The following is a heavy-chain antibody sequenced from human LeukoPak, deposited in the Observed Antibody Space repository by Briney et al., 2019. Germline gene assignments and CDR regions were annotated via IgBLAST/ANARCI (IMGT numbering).Heavy chain of an antibody. Sequence: ASVNVSCKASGYTFIDSFMHWVRQAPGQGPEWMGWINPISGGTNYAQKFQGRLTLTRDTSISTAYMELTRLRFDDTAMYYCARDLAWGSGYDLDYWGLGTLVIVSS. J-gene: IGHJ4*01. CDR3: ARDLAWGSGYDLDY. D-gene: IGHD5-12*01. V-gene: IGHV1-2*02. CDR1: GYTFIDSF. CDR2: INPISGGT.